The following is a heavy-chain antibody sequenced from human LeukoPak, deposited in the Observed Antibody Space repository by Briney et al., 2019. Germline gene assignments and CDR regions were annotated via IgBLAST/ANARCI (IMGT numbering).Heavy chain of an antibody. V-gene: IGHV3-23*01. D-gene: IGHD6-13*01. CDR2: ISGTGSST. CDR1: GFTFNNYA. Sequence: GGSLRLSCAASGFTFNNYAMNWVRQGPGEGLEWVSAISGTGSSTYYADSVKGRFTISRDNSKNTLYLQMNSLRAEDTAVYYCAKDGAAASLPGYYGMDVWGQGTTVTVSS. J-gene: IGHJ6*02. CDR3: AKDGAAASLPGYYGMDV.